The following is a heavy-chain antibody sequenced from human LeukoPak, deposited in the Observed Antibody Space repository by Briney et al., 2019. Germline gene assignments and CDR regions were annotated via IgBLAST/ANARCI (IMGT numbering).Heavy chain of an antibody. J-gene: IGHJ5*02. D-gene: IGHD3-10*01. CDR3: AREVTMVRGVIIT. CDR1: RGTFSSYA. Sequence: GASVKVSCKASRGTFSSYAISWVRQAPGQGLEWMGGIIPIFGTANYAQKFQGRVTITADKSTSTAYMELSSLRSEDTAVYYCAREVTMVRGVIITWGQGTLVTVSS. CDR2: IIPIFGTA. V-gene: IGHV1-69*06.